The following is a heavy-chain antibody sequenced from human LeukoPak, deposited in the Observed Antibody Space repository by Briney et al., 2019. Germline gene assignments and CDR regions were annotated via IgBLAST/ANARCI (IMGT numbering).Heavy chain of an antibody. V-gene: IGHV3-33*01. Sequence: GRSLRLSCAASGFTFSNHGMHWVRQAPGKGLEWVAVIWYDGSKKYYADAVKGRLTISRDNSKNMLYLDMNSLRAEDTAVYYCARDRAARYFDYWGQETLVTVSS. J-gene: IGHJ4*02. CDR3: ARDRAARYFDY. CDR1: GFTFSNHG. CDR2: IWYDGSKK.